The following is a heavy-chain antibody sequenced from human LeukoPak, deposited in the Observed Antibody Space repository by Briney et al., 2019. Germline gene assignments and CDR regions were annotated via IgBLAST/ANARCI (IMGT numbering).Heavy chain of an antibody. Sequence: SETLSLTCAVYGGSFSGYYWSWIRQPPGKGLEWIGEINHSGSTNYNPSLKSRVTISVDTSKNQFSLKLSSVTAADTAVYYCARSPSKLSYPTLDYWGHGTLGNVSS. J-gene: IGHJ4*01. D-gene: IGHD2/OR15-2a*01. CDR3: ARSPSKLSYPTLDY. CDR2: INHSGST. CDR1: GGSFSGYY. V-gene: IGHV4-34*01.